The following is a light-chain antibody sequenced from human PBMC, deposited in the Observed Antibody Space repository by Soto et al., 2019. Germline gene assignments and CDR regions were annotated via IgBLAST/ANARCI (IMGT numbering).Light chain of an antibody. J-gene: IGKJ2*01. V-gene: IGKV3-20*01. Sequence: EIVLTQSPGTLSLSPGERATLSCRASQSVSSSYLAWYQQKPGQAPRLLIYGASSSATGIPDRFSGSGSGTDFTLTISRLEPEDFAVYYCQQYGSSPYTFGQGTKVDIK. CDR1: QSVSSSY. CDR3: QQYGSSPYT. CDR2: GAS.